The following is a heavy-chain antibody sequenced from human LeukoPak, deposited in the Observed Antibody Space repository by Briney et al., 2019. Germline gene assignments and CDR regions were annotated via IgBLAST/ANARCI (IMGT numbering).Heavy chain of an antibody. CDR2: ITHSGST. Sequence: SETLPLTCAVYGGAFSGYYWSWIRQAPGKGLEWIGEITHSGSTNYNPSLKSRVTISVDTSKNQFSLKLSSVTAADTAVYYCARLPTPNYYYYYYMDVWGKGTTATVSS. J-gene: IGHJ6*03. V-gene: IGHV4-34*01. D-gene: IGHD4-11*01. CDR3: ARLPTPNYYYYYYMDV. CDR1: GGAFSGYY.